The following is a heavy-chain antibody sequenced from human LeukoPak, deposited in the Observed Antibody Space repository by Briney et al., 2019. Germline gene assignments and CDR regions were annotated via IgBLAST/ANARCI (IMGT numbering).Heavy chain of an antibody. Sequence: ASVKVSCKASGYTFTGYYMHWVRQAPGQGLEWMGWINPNSGGTNYAQKFQGRATMTRDTSISTAYMELSRLRSDDTAVYYRAREILYGLVLGNFDYWGQGTLVTVSS. CDR3: AREILYGLVLGNFDY. V-gene: IGHV1-2*02. J-gene: IGHJ4*02. D-gene: IGHD6-19*01. CDR2: INPNSGGT. CDR1: GYTFTGYY.